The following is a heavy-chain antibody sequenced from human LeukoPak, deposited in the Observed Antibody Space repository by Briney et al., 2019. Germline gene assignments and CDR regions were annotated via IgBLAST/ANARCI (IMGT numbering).Heavy chain of an antibody. CDR3: AKGSAELLWFGELLSSHVFDY. Sequence: PGGSLRLSCAASGFTFSSYAMSWVRQAPGEGLEWVSAISSSGGSTYYADSVKGRFTISRDNSKNTLYLQMNSLRAEDTAVYYCAKGSAELLWFGELLSSHVFDYWGQGTLVTVSS. CDR2: ISSSGGST. CDR1: GFTFSSYA. D-gene: IGHD3-10*01. V-gene: IGHV3-23*01. J-gene: IGHJ4*02.